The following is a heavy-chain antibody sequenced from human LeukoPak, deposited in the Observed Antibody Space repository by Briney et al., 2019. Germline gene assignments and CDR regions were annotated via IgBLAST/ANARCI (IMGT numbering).Heavy chain of an antibody. J-gene: IGHJ5*02. CDR2: IYYSGST. V-gene: IGHV4-30-4*08. Sequence: KSSETLSLTCSVSGGPISSSSYYWGWIRQPPGKGLEWIGYIYYSGSTYYNPSLKSRVTISVDTSKNQFSLKLSSVTAADTAVYYCARAYYDFWSGYPNWFDPWGQGTLVTVSS. CDR1: GGPISSSSYY. D-gene: IGHD3-3*01. CDR3: ARAYYDFWSGYPNWFDP.